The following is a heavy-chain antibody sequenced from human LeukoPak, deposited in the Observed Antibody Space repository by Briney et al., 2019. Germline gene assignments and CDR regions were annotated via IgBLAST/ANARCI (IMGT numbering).Heavy chain of an antibody. CDR2: IYYSGST. D-gene: IGHD6-13*01. V-gene: IGHV4-59*01. CDR3: AREWEYIAAAGTGVSFDY. Sequence: SETLSLTCIVSGGSISSYYWSWIRQPPGKGLEYIGYIYYSGSTNYNPSLKSRVTISVDTSKNQFSLKLSSVTAADTAVYYCAREWEYIAAAGTGVSFDYWGQGTLVTVSS. CDR1: GGSISSYY. J-gene: IGHJ4*02.